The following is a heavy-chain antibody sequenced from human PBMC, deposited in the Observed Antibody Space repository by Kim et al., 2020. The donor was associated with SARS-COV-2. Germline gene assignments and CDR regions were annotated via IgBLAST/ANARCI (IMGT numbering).Heavy chain of an antibody. CDR1: GGSISTSGYF. J-gene: IGHJ5*01. D-gene: IGHD3-16*01. Sequence: SETLSLTCTVSGGSISTSGYFWTWVRQFPGKGLEWIGYIFNTGQAKYNPSLSSRAIISPDTPNNLFSLTLNSVTAADTAVYYCARFPHPGGGWGSFHSW. CDR3: ARFPHPGGGWGSFHS. CDR2: IFNTGQA. V-gene: IGHV4-31*03.